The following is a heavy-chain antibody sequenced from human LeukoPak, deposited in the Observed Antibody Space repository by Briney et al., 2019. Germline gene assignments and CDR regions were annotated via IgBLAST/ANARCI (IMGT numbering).Heavy chain of an antibody. CDR3: ARDFGGYYDFWSGYPDY. CDR2: ISYDGSNK. V-gene: IGHV3-30*04. Sequence: PGGSLRLSCAASGFTFSSYAMHWVRQAPGKGLEWVAVISYDGSNKYYADSVKGRFTISRDNSKNTLYLQMNSLRAEDTAVYYCARDFGGYYDFWSGYPDYWGQGTLVTVSS. J-gene: IGHJ4*02. CDR1: GFTFSSYA. D-gene: IGHD3-3*01.